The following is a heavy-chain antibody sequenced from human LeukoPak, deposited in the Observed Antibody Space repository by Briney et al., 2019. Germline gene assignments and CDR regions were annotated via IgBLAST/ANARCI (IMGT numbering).Heavy chain of an antibody. J-gene: IGHJ4*02. CDR2: ISSSSSSI. CDR1: GYTFSSYG. Sequence: GGSLRLSCAGSGYTFSSYGMSWVRQAPGKGLECLASISSSSSSIYYADSVKGRFTISRDNAKNSLYLQMNSLKSEDSAAYYCARGPAANSGNYYAGDYWGQGTLVTVSS. D-gene: IGHD1-26*01. CDR3: ARGPAANSGNYYAGDY. V-gene: IGHV3-48*04.